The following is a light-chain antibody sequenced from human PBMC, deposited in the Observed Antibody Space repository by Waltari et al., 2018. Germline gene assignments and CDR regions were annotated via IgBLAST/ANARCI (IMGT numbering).Light chain of an antibody. CDR3: CSYAGSFVV. CDR1: SSDVGGYYF. Sequence: QSALTQPRSVSGSPGQSVTISCTGTSSDVGGYYFFSSYQQHPGQAPKLMLYDVSKRPSGVPVRFSGSKSGNTASLTISGLQAEDEADYYCCSYAGSFVVFGGGTKLTVL. J-gene: IGLJ2*01. V-gene: IGLV2-11*01. CDR2: DVS.